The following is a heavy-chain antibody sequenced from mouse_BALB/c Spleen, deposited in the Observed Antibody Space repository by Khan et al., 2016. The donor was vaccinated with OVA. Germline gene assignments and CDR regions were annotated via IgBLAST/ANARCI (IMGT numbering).Heavy chain of an antibody. J-gene: IGHJ1*01. CDR1: GYTFTSYD. CDR2: IFPGDDST. D-gene: IGHD1-1*02. CDR3: ARHYYGCNLYWYFDV. Sequence: QVQLQQSGAELVKPGASVKLSCKASGYTFTSYDINWVRQRPEQGLEWIGWIFPGDDSTKYNEKFKDKATLTTDKSSSTAYMQLSRLTSEDSAVYFCARHYYGCNLYWYFDVWGAGTTVTVSS. V-gene: IGHV1-85*01.